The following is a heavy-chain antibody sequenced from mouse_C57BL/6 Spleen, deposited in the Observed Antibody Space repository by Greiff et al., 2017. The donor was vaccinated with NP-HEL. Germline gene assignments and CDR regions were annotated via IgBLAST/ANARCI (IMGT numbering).Heavy chain of an antibody. Sequence: VKLMESGPELVKPGASVTISCKASGYSFTSYYIHWVKQRPGQGLEWIGWIYPGSGNTKYNEKFKGKATLTADTSSSTAYMQLSSLTSEDSAVYYCARAYDGYYGYFDVWGTGTTVTVSS. CDR3: ARAYDGYYGYFDV. J-gene: IGHJ1*03. D-gene: IGHD2-3*01. CDR1: GYSFTSYY. V-gene: IGHV1-66*01. CDR2: IYPGSGNT.